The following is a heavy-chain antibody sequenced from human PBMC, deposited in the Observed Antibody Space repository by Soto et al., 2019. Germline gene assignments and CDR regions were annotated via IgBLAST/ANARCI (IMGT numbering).Heavy chain of an antibody. Sequence: SVKVSCKASGGTFSSYAICWVRQAPGQGLEWMGGIIPIFGTANYAQKFQGRVTITADESTSTAYMELSSLRSEDTAVYYCARALYYDILTGYYGPDYFYYGMDVWGQGTTVTVSS. J-gene: IGHJ6*02. CDR2: IIPIFGTA. D-gene: IGHD3-9*01. V-gene: IGHV1-69*13. CDR1: GGTFSSYA. CDR3: ARALYYDILTGYYGPDYFYYGMDV.